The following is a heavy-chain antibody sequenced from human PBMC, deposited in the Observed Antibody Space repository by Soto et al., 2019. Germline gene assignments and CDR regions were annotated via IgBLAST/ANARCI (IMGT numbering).Heavy chain of an antibody. V-gene: IGHV1-69*12. D-gene: IGHD2-15*01. CDR3: ARESRYCSGGSCYFLPGIDY. CDR2: IIPIFGTA. Sequence: QVQLVQSGAEVKKPGSSVKVSCKASGGTFSSYAISWVRQAPGQGLEWMGGIIPIFGTANYAQKFQGRVKFTADDSTSTAYMELGSLRSEDTAVYYCARESRYCSGGSCYFLPGIDYWGQGTLVTVSS. J-gene: IGHJ4*02. CDR1: GGTFSSYA.